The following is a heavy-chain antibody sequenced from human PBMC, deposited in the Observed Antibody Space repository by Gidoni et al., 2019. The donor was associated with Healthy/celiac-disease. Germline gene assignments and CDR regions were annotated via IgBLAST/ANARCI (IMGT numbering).Heavy chain of an antibody. CDR2: INHSGST. Sequence: QVQLQQWGSGLLKPSETLSLTCAVYGGSFSGYYWSWIRQPPGKGLEWIGEINHSGSTNYNPSLKSRVTISVDTSKNQFSLKLSSVTAADTAVYYCARARGYSSGPRLGYWGQGTLVTVSS. CDR1: GGSFSGYY. D-gene: IGHD6-19*01. V-gene: IGHV4-34*01. J-gene: IGHJ4*02. CDR3: ARARGYSSGPRLGY.